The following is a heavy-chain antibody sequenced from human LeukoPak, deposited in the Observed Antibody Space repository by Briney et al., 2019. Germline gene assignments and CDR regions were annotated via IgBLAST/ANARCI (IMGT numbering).Heavy chain of an antibody. V-gene: IGHV1-18*01. CDR1: GYTFTSYG. D-gene: IGHD3-22*01. CDR2: ISAYIGNT. CDR3: ARDRPSITMIVVVYDAFDI. J-gene: IGHJ3*02. Sequence: ASVKVSCKASGYTFTSYGISWVRQAPGQGLEWMGWISAYIGNTNYAQKLQGRVTMPTDTSTRTAHMELRSLRSDDTAVYYCARDRPSITMIVVVYDAFDIWGQGTMVTVSS.